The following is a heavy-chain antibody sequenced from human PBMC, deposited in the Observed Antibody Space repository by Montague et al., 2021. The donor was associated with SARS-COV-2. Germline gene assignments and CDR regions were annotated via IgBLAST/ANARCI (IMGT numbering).Heavy chain of an antibody. D-gene: IGHD5-12*01. Sequence: SLRLSCAASGFTFSSYEMNWVRQAPGKGLEWVSYISSSGVTIYYADSVKSRFTISRDYAKNSLYLQMNSLRAEDTAVYYCARLRGYDYGLLYYYYMDVWGKGTTATVSS. CDR3: ARLRGYDYGLLYYYYMDV. CDR1: GFTFSSYE. V-gene: IGHV3-48*03. J-gene: IGHJ6*03. CDR2: ISSSGVTI.